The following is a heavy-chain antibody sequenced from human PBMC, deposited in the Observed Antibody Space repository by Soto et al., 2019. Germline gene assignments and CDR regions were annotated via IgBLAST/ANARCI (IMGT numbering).Heavy chain of an antibody. J-gene: IGHJ5*02. CDR3: ARGGVWSIAARAGWWFDP. V-gene: IGHV4-34*01. CDR1: GGSFSGYY. D-gene: IGHD6-6*01. Sequence: SETLSLTCAVYGGSFSGYYWSWIRQPPGKGLEWIGEINHSGSTNYNPSLKSRVTISVDTSKNQFSLKLSSVTAADTAVYYCARGGVWSIAARAGWWFDPWGQGTLVTVSS. CDR2: INHSGST.